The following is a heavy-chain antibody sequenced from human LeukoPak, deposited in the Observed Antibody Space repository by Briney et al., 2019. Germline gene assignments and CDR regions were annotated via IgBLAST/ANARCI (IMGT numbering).Heavy chain of an antibody. V-gene: IGHV3-48*02. Sequence: GGSLRLYWAVSGFTFSTKSMNWVRQAPGKGLEWVSYITADSGTTYYADSVKGRFTISRDNAKNSLFLQMNSLRDEDTAVYYCASRDYFDYWGQGTLVTVSS. CDR1: GFTFSTKS. CDR2: ITADSGTT. CDR3: ASRDYFDY. J-gene: IGHJ4*02.